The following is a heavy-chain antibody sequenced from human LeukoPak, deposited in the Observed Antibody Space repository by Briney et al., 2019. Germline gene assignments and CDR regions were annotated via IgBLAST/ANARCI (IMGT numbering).Heavy chain of an antibody. CDR3: VKGSGSYDHFDH. CDR2: ISNDGNNQ. J-gene: IGHJ4*02. CDR1: GFSFNTFA. V-gene: IGHV3-30*18. Sequence: PGGSLRLSCVASGFSFNTFAMDWVRQAPGKGLEWVAGISNDGNNQYYVDSVKGRFTISRDNSKDTLYLRLNSLRAEDTAVYYCVKGSGSYDHFDHWGQGAPVTVSS. D-gene: IGHD1-26*01.